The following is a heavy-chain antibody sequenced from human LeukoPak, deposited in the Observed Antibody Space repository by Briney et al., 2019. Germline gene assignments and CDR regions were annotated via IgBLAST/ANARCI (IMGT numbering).Heavy chain of an antibody. CDR1: GGSISSYY. J-gene: IGHJ6*03. D-gene: IGHD2-2*01. CDR3: ARDSSGQYRQVPPTGNYYYYYMDV. V-gene: IGHV4-4*07. CDR2: IYTSGST. Sequence: ASETLSLTCTVSGGSISSYYWSWIRQPAGKGLEWIGRIYTSGSTNYNPSLKSRVTMSVDTSKNQFSLKLSSVTAADTALYYCARDSSGQYRQVPPTGNYYYYYMDVWGKGTTVTVSS.